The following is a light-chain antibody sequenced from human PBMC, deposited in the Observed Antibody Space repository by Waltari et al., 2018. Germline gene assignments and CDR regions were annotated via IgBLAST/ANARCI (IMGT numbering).Light chain of an antibody. CDR1: KLGDXY. CDR2: QDS. CDR3: QAWDSGVV. Sequence: SYELTQPPSVSVSPGQTASITXSGDKLGDXYVCWYQQRPGHSPEVVIYQDSLRPSGIPERFSGSNSGNTATLTISGXQPVDDADYYCQAWDSGVVFGGGTKLTVL. J-gene: IGLJ3*02. V-gene: IGLV3-1*01.